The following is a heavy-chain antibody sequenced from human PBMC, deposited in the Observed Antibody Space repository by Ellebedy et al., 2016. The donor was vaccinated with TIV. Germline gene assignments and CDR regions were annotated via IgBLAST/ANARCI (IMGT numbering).Heavy chain of an antibody. J-gene: IGHJ4*02. V-gene: IGHV4-34*01. CDR1: GGSFSGYY. CDR2: INHSGGT. D-gene: IGHD1-7*01. CDR3: ARGRTFDY. Sequence: MPSETLSLTCAVYGGSFSGYYRSWIRQPPGKGLEWIGEINHSGGTNYNPSLKSRVTISRDTSKNQISLKLISVTAADTAVYYWARGRTFDYWGQGTLVTVSS.